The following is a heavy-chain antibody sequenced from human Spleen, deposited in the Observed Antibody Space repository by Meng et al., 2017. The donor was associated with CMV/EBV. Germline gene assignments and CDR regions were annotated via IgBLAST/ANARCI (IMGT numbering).Heavy chain of an antibody. CDR1: GFTFSSYA. J-gene: IGHJ4*02. CDR2: IYSGTSST. D-gene: IGHD6-19*01. Sequence: LSCAASGFTFSSYAMSWVRQAPGKGLEWVSVIYSGTSSTSYADSVKGRFTISRDISKKTLYLEMNSLRAEDTAVYYCARNVYSSGWYWGQGTLVTVSS. CDR3: ARNVYSSGWY. V-gene: IGHV3-23*03.